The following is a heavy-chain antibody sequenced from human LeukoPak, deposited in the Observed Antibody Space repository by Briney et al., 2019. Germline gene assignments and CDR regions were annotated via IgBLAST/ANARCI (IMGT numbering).Heavy chain of an antibody. D-gene: IGHD3-3*01. J-gene: IGHJ4*02. Sequence: SETLPLTCAVYGGSFSGYYWSWIRQPPGKGLEWIGEINHSGSTNYNPSLKRRVTISVDTSKNQFSLKLSSVTAADTAVYYCARVTIFGVVIRRYYFDYWGQGTLVTVSS. CDR2: INHSGST. CDR3: ARVTIFGVVIRRYYFDY. CDR1: GGSFSGYY. V-gene: IGHV4-34*01.